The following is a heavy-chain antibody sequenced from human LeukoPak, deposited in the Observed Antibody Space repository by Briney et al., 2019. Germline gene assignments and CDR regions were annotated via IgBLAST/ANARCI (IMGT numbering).Heavy chain of an antibody. CDR2: ISSSGKYI. D-gene: IGHD1-26*01. J-gene: IGHJ4*02. V-gene: IGHV3-21*01. Sequence: GGSLRLSCAASGFTFSTYTMDWVRQAPGKGQEWVSSISSSGKYIYYVDSVKGRFTISRDNTKNSLYLQMNSLRAEDTAVYYCARVYSGSLPYDYWGQGTQVTVSS. CDR3: ARVYSGSLPYDY. CDR1: GFTFSTYT.